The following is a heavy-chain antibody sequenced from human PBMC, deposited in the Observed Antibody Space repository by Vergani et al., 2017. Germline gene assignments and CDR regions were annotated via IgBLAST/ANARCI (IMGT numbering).Heavy chain of an antibody. V-gene: IGHV1-2*02. CDR3: ARVTYGDYGNWFDP. D-gene: IGHD4-17*01. CDR2: INPNSGGT. Sequence: QVQLVQSGAEVKKPGSSVKVSCKASGYTFTGYYMHWVRQAPGQGLEWMGWINPNSGGTNYAQKFQGRVTMTRDTSISTAYMELSRLRSEDTAVYYCARVTYGDYGNWFDPWGQGTLVTVSS. CDR1: GYTFTGYY. J-gene: IGHJ5*02.